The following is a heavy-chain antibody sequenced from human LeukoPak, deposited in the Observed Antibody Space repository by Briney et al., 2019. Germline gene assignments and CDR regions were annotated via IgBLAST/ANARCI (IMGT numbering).Heavy chain of an antibody. V-gene: IGHV3-30*18. CDR3: AKDHYNYIWGTYEFDH. Sequence: GGSLRLSCAASGFTFSSYGMHWVRQAPGKGLEWVAVISYDGNNKFYADSVKGRFTISRDNSKNTLYLQMNSLRAEDTAVYYCAKDHYNYIWGTYEFDHWGQGTLVTVSS. CDR2: ISYDGNNK. J-gene: IGHJ4*02. CDR1: GFTFSSYG. D-gene: IGHD3-16*01.